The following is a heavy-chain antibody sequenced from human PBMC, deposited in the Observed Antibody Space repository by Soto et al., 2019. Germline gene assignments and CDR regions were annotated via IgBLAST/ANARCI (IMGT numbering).Heavy chain of an antibody. CDR1: GFTFSSYS. J-gene: IGHJ4*02. V-gene: IGHV3-48*01. Sequence: PGGSLRLSCAASGFTFSSYSMNWVRQAPGKGLEWVSYISSSSSTIYCADSVKGRFTISRDNAKNSLYLQMNSLRAEDTAVYYCARDNGELDQESTFDYWGQGTLVTVSS. D-gene: IGHD2-8*01. CDR2: ISSSSSTI. CDR3: ARDNGELDQESTFDY.